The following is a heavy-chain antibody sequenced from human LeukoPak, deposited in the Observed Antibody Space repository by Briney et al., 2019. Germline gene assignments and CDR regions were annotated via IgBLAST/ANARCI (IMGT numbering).Heavy chain of an antibody. J-gene: IGHJ4*02. CDR2: IYHSGST. CDR1: GYSISSGYY. Sequence: PSETLSLTCTVSGYSISSGYYWGWIRQPPGKGLEWIGSIYHSGSTYYNPSLKSRVTISVDTSKNQFSLKLSSVTAADTAVYYCARGGGRNYYDSSGYIDYWGQGTLVTVSS. D-gene: IGHD3-22*01. V-gene: IGHV4-38-2*02. CDR3: ARGGGRNYYDSSGYIDY.